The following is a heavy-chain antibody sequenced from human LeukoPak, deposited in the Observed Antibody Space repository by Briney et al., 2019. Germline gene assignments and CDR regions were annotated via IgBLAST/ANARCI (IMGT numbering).Heavy chain of an antibody. D-gene: IGHD3-10*01. CDR2: INRGGST. CDR1: GGSFSGHY. J-gene: IGHJ1*01. V-gene: IGHV4-34*01. CDR3: ARGYDSGSYYQC. Sequence: SETLSLTCTVYGGSFSGHYWTWIRQPPGQGLEWIGEINRGGSTSSNPSLKSRVTISIDTSKKQFSLKLNSVTAADTGVYYCARGYDSGSYYQCWGQGTLVTVSS.